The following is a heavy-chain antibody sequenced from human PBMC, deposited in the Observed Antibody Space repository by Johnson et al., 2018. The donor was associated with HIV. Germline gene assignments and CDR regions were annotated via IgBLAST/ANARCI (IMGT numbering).Heavy chain of an antibody. J-gene: IGHJ3*02. CDR3: AKALRIFGSGVKEAFDI. CDR1: GFTFSSYA. D-gene: IGHD3-10*01. Sequence: QMQLVESGGGLVQPGGSLRLSCAASGFTFSSYAMHWVRQAPGKGLEWVAVISYDGSNKYYADSVKGRFTISRDNSKNTLYLQMNSLRAEDTAVYYCAKALRIFGSGVKEAFDIWGQGTMVTVSS. CDR2: ISYDGSNK. V-gene: IGHV3-30-3*01.